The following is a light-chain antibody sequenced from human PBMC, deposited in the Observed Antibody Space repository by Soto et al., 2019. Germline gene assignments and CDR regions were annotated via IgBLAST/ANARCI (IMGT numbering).Light chain of an antibody. J-gene: IGLJ2*01. CDR2: EVS. Sequence: QSVLTQPASVSGSPGQSITISCTGTSSDVGGYNYVSWYQQHPGKAPKLMIYEVSNRPSGVSNRFSGSKSGNTASLPISGLQAEDEEDYYCSSSTSSSTPVVFGGGTKLTVL. CDR1: SSDVGGYNY. V-gene: IGLV2-14*01. CDR3: SSSTSSSTPVV.